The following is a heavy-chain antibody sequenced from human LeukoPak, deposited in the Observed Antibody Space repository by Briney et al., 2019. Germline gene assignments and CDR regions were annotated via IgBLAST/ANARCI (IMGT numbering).Heavy chain of an antibody. CDR2: MNPNSGNT. CDR1: GYTFTSYD. D-gene: IGHD3-3*01. J-gene: IGHJ4*02. V-gene: IGHV1-8*01. Sequence: ASVKVSCKASGYTFTSYDINWVRQATGQGLEWMGWMNPNSGNTGYAQKFRGRVTMTRNTSISTAYMELSSLRSEDTAVYYCAREGRAYYDFWSGYYLKDYWGQGTLVTVSS. CDR3: AREGRAYYDFWSGYYLKDY.